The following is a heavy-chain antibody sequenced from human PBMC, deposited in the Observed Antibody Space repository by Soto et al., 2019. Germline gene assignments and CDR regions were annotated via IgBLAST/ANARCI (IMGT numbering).Heavy chain of an antibody. D-gene: IGHD3-16*01. CDR1: GGSISSSNYF. J-gene: IGHJ3*01. V-gene: IGHV4-39*01. CDR3: ASPTLGAFDF. Sequence: QLQLQESGPGLVKPSETLSLTCTVSGGSISSSNYFWGWIRQPPGKGLEWIGSISYSGTTSYNSSLRSRLTLYVDTSKNQFSLRLSSVTAADTAVYYCASPTLGAFDFWGRGTMVTVSS. CDR2: ISYSGTT.